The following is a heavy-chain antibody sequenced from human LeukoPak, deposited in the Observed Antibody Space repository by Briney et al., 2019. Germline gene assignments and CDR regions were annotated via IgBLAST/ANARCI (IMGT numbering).Heavy chain of an antibody. V-gene: IGHV3-30*04. CDR1: GFTFGSYA. Sequence: GGSLRLSCAASGFTFGSYAMHWVRQAPGKGLEWVAVISYDGSNKYYADSVKGRFTISRDNSKNTLYLQMNSLRAEDTAVYYCAREKYYYDSSGYGYYYYMDVWGKGTTVTVSS. CDR2: ISYDGSNK. J-gene: IGHJ6*03. CDR3: AREKYYYDSSGYGYYYYMDV. D-gene: IGHD3-22*01.